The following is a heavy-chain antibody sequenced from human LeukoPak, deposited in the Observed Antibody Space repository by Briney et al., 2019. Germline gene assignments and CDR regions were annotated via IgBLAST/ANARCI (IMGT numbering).Heavy chain of an antibody. CDR2: VFYSGST. CDR3: ARRAGGKVDY. V-gene: IGHV4-39*01. Sequence: SETLPLTCTVSGSSISSGSYFWGWIRQPPGRGLEWIGSVFYSGSTYYNPSLKSRVTISVDTSKNQFSLKLSSVTAADTAVYYCARRAGGKVDYWGQGTLVTVSS. J-gene: IGHJ4*02. D-gene: IGHD3-16*01. CDR1: GSSISSGSYF.